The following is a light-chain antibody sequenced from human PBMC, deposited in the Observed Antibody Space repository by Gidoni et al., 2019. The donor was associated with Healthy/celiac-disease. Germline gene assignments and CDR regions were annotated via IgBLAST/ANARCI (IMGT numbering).Light chain of an antibody. V-gene: IGKV3-20*01. Sequence: EMVLTQAPGTLSLSPGERATLSGRASQSVSSSYLAWYQQKPGQAPRLLIYGASSRATGIPDRFSGSGSGTDFTLTISRLEPEDFAVYYCQQYGSSPGFGQGTKLEIK. CDR1: QSVSSSY. CDR3: QQYGSSPG. J-gene: IGKJ2*03. CDR2: GAS.